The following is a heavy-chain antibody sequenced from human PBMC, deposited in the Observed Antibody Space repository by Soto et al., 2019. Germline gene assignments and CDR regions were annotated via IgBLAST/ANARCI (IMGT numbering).Heavy chain of an antibody. D-gene: IGHD6-13*01. V-gene: IGHV2-5*04. CDR2: IYWDDDK. CDR1: GFSLRNSGVG. J-gene: IGHJ4*02. Sequence: QITLKESGPTLVNPTQTLTLTCTFSGFSLRNSGVGVGWIRQPPGKALEWLAFIYWDDDKRYSPSLRSRLTITKDTSKDQVVLTMTNMQPVDTGTYYCVHRATLGGSWDTGWLNCWGQGNLVTVSS. CDR3: VHRATLGGSWDTGWLNC.